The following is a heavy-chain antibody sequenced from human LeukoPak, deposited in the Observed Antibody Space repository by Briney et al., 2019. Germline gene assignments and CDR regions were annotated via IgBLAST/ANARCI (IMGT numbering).Heavy chain of an antibody. V-gene: IGHV4-34*01. J-gene: IGHJ4*02. CDR2: INHSGST. CDR1: GGSFSGYY. CDR3: ASVVEMATTYFDY. Sequence: SETLSLTCAVYGGSFSGYYWSWIRQPPGKGLEWIGEINHSGSTNYNPSLKSRVTISVDTSKNQFSLKLSSVTAADTAVYHCASVVEMATTYFDYWGQGTLVTVSS. D-gene: IGHD5-24*01.